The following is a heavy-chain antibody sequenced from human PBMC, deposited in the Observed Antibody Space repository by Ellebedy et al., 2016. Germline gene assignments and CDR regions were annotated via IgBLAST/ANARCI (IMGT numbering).Heavy chain of an antibody. V-gene: IGHV3-30-3*01. D-gene: IGHD3-10*01. CDR2: ISYDGSNK. Sequence: GESLKISXAASGFTFSSYAMHWVRQAPGKGLEWVAVISYDGSNKYYADSVKGRFTISRDNAKNSLYLQMNSLRAEDTAVYYCARGMRGGMDVWGQGTTVTVSS. J-gene: IGHJ6*02. CDR3: ARGMRGGMDV. CDR1: GFTFSSYA.